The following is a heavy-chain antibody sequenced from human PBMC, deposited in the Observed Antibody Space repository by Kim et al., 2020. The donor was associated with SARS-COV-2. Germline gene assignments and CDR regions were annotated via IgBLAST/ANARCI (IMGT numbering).Heavy chain of an antibody. J-gene: IGHJ4*02. Sequence: SETLSLTCAVSGGSISSGGYSWSWIRQPPGKGLEWIGYIYHSGSTYYNPSLKSRVTISVDRSKNQFSLKLSSVTAADTAVYYCARGWEPTPFDYWGQGTLVTVSS. CDR3: ARGWEPTPFDY. CDR1: GGSISSGGYS. V-gene: IGHV4-30-2*01. D-gene: IGHD1-26*01. CDR2: IYHSGST.